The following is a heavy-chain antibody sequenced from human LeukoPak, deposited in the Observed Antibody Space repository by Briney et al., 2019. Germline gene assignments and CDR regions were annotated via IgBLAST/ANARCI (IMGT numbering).Heavy chain of an antibody. CDR3: AELGITMIGGV. D-gene: IGHD3-10*02. CDR1: GFPFSDYP. V-gene: IGHV3-21*05. J-gene: IGHJ6*04. CDR2: IRSATNEM. Sequence: PGGSLRLSFTASGFPFSDYPMNWVRPAPGEGLEWLSNIRSATNEMYYADSVKGRFTISRDNAKNSLYLQMNSLRAEDTAVYYCAELGITMIGGVWGKGTTVTISS.